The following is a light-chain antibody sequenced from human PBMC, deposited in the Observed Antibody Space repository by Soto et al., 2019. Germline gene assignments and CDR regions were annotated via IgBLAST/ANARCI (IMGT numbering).Light chain of an antibody. Sequence: DIQLTQSPSSLSASVGDRVTIACRTSQNINIYLNWYQHKPGKAPKLLINAASNLESGVPSRFSGSGSGTDFTLTISNLHPEDFATYYGQQSYTIPTFGQGTKVEIK. J-gene: IGKJ1*01. CDR1: QNINIY. V-gene: IGKV1-39*01. CDR2: AAS. CDR3: QQSYTIPT.